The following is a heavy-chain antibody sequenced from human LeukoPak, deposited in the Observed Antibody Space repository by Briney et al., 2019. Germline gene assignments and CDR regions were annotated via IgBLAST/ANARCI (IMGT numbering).Heavy chain of an antibody. Sequence: SETLSLTCTVSGDSINSYYWLWIRQPAGKGLEWIGRIYSGGRTNYNPSLKSRVTMSEDTSKNQFSLKLSSVTAADTAVYYCARVHASDAFDIWGQGTMVTVSS. V-gene: IGHV4-4*07. CDR2: IYSGGRT. CDR1: GDSINSYY. J-gene: IGHJ3*02. CDR3: ARVHASDAFDI.